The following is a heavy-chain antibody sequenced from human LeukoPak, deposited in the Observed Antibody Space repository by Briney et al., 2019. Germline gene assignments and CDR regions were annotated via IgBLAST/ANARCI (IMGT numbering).Heavy chain of an antibody. V-gene: IGHV4-38-2*02. CDR1: GYSISSGYY. CDR2: INHSGST. Sequence: SETLSLTCTVSGYSISSGYYWGWIRQPPGKGLEWIGEINHSGSTNYNPSLKSRVTISVDTSKNQFSLKLSSVTAADTAVYYCARGSIAAAGTYYFDYWGQGTLVTVSS. J-gene: IGHJ4*02. CDR3: ARGSIAAAGTYYFDY. D-gene: IGHD6-13*01.